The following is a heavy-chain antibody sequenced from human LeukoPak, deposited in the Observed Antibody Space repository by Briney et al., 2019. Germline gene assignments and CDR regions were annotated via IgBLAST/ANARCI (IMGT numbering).Heavy chain of an antibody. J-gene: IGHJ4*02. Sequence: SVKVSCXASGGTFSNYAISWVRQARGQGLEWMGRIIPIFGTANYAQKSQGRVTITTDESTSTAYMELSSLRSEDTAVYYCAAHYYDSSGYFDYWGQGTLVTVSS. CDR2: IIPIFGTA. D-gene: IGHD3-22*01. V-gene: IGHV1-69*05. CDR3: AAHYYDSSGYFDY. CDR1: GGTFSNYA.